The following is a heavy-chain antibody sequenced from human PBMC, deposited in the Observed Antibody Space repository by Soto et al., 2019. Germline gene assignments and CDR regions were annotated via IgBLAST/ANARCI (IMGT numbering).Heavy chain of an antibody. V-gene: IGHV3-33*01. CDR2: IWYDGSNK. J-gene: IGHJ6*02. D-gene: IGHD3-3*01. Sequence: PGGSLRLSCAASGFTFSSYGMHWVRQAPGKGLEWVAVIWYDGSNKYYADSVKGRFTISRDNSKNTLYLQMNSLRAEDTALYYCARGFLEWSSYYYYGMDVWGQGTTVTVSS. CDR1: GFTFSSYG. CDR3: ARGFLEWSSYYYYGMDV.